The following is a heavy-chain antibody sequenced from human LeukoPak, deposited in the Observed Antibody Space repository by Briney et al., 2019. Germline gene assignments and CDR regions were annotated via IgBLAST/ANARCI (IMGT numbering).Heavy chain of an antibody. CDR1: GFTFDDYA. Sequence: GGSLRLSCAASGFTFDDYAMHWVRQAPGKGLEWVSAISGSGGSTYYADSVKGRFTISRDNSKNTLYLQMNSLRAEDTAVYYCAKTDGDPYSWYFDLWGRGTLVTVSS. V-gene: IGHV3-23*01. CDR2: ISGSGGST. D-gene: IGHD2-15*01. J-gene: IGHJ2*01. CDR3: AKTDGDPYSWYFDL.